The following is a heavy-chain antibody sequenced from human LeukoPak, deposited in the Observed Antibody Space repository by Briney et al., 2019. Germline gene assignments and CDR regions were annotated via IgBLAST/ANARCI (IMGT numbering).Heavy chain of an antibody. Sequence: SGPALVKPTPTLTLTCTFSGFSLSTSGMCVSWIRQPPVKALEWLALIDWDDDKYYSTSLKTRLTISKDTSKNQVVLTMTNMDPVDTATYYCARTCPYYYDSSGYPDYWGQGTLVTVSS. J-gene: IGHJ4*02. D-gene: IGHD3-22*01. V-gene: IGHV2-70*01. CDR2: IDWDDDK. CDR1: GFSLSTSGMC. CDR3: ARTCPYYYDSSGYPDY.